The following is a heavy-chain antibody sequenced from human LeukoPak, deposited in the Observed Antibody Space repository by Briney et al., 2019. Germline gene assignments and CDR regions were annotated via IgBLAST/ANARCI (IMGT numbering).Heavy chain of an antibody. CDR3: AKDLWYSASSCFDY. Sequence: GGSLRLSCTASGFSFSSYTMNWVRQAPGKGLEWGSSIIGSGGGTNYADSVKGRFTISRDTSKNTLYLQMNSLRSEDTAIYYCAKDLWYSASSCFDYWGQGTLVTVSS. D-gene: IGHD6-13*01. CDR2: IIGSGGGT. J-gene: IGHJ4*02. CDR1: GFSFSSYT. V-gene: IGHV3-23*01.